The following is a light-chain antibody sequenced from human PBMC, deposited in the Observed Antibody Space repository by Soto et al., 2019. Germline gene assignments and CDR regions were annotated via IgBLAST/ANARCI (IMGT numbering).Light chain of an antibody. CDR3: QQYDSFSVT. V-gene: IGKV1-5*01. Sequence: HSTLSPSTQTSSLGARVTLSCRASQSISSWLGWYQQKPGRAPKLLIYDSSSLESGVPSRFSGSGSGTEFRLTISTMQPDDFATYYCQQYDSFSVTFGQGTRLEIK. CDR1: QSISSW. CDR2: DSS. J-gene: IGKJ5*01.